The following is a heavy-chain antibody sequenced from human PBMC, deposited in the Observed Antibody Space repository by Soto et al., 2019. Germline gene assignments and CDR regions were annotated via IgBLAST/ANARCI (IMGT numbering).Heavy chain of an antibody. D-gene: IGHD2-21*02. J-gene: IGHJ3*01. Sequence: PGGSLRLSCAASGCNFNYYWMHWLRQAPGQGLEWVSHIQNDGSRTTYADSVKGRFTISRDNAKNTVYLQMNSLTVEDTAVYYCARGDRGGFDLWGQGTTVTVSS. V-gene: IGHV3-74*01. CDR2: IQNDGSRT. CDR3: ARGDRGGFDL. CDR1: GCNFNYYW.